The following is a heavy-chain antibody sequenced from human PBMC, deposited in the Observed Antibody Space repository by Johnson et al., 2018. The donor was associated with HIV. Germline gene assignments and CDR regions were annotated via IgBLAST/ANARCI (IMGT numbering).Heavy chain of an antibody. J-gene: IGHJ3*02. Sequence: QVQLVESGGGVVQPGRSLRLSCAASGFTFSSYAMHWVRQAPGKGLEWVAVMWYDGSNKYYADSVKGRFTISRDNSRNTLYLQMNSLRAEDTAVYYCARGGYYYDSSGYIGVDAFDIWGQGTLVTVSS. D-gene: IGHD3-22*01. CDR2: MWYDGSNK. CDR3: ARGGYYYDSSGYIGVDAFDI. CDR1: GFTFSSYA. V-gene: IGHV3-30*04.